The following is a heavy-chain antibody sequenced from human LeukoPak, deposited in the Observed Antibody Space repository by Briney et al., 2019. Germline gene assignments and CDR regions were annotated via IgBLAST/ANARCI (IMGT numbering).Heavy chain of an antibody. CDR1: GFTFDDYA. CDR3: ARGRFNYDSTGYSSFYY. J-gene: IGHJ4*02. Sequence: PGGSLRLSCAASGFTFDDYAMHWVRQRPRQGLEWVSRIAWNSGSTDYADSVKGRSTISRDNAKTSVYLQMNSLRAEDTAVYYCARGRFNYDSTGYSSFYYWGQGTLVTVSS. CDR2: IAWNSGST. V-gene: IGHV3-9*01. D-gene: IGHD3-22*01.